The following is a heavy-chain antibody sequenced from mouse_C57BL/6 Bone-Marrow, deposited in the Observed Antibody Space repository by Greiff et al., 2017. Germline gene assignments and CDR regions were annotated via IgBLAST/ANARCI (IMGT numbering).Heavy chain of an antibody. CDR3: ARGGNFYYWYFDV. D-gene: IGHD2-1*01. Sequence: VQLQQSDAELVKPGASVKISCKVSGYTFTDHTIHWMKQRPEQGLEWIGYIYPRDGSTKYNEKFKGKATLTADKSSSTAYMQLNSLTSEDSAGYFCARGGNFYYWYFDVWGTGTTVTVSS. V-gene: IGHV1-78*01. CDR1: GYTFTDHT. CDR2: IYPRDGST. J-gene: IGHJ1*03.